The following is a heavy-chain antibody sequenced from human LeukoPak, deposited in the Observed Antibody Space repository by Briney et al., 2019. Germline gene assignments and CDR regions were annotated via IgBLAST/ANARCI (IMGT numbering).Heavy chain of an antibody. CDR2: IYYDGSEK. D-gene: IGHD2-15*01. J-gene: IGHJ4*02. CDR1: GLTFRNYG. V-gene: IGHV3-33*01. CDR3: ASGRGGRGGINYFDY. Sequence: GGSLRLSCAVSGLTFRNYGMHWVRQAPGKGLEWVAIIYYDGSEKYYVDSVKGRFTISRDNSKNTLYLQMNSLRAEDTALYYCASGRGGRGGINYFDYWGQGTLVAVSS.